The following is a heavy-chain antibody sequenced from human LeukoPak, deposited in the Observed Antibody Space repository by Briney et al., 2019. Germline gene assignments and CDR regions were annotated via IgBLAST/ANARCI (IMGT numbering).Heavy chain of an antibody. CDR1: EFTFSSYR. J-gene: IGHJ4*02. CDR2: ISSRSSYI. D-gene: IGHD7-27*01. V-gene: IGHV3-21*01. CDR3: ARDPGDFALD. Sequence: GGSLRLSCAASEFTFSSYRMNWVRQAPGKGLEWVSSISSRSSYIYYADSVKGRFTISRDNAKNSLYLQMNSLRAVDTAVCYCARDPGDFALDWGQGTLVTVSS.